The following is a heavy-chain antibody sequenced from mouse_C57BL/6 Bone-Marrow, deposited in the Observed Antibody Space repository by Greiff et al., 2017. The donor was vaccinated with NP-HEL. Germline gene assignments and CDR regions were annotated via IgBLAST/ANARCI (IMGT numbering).Heavy chain of an antibody. CDR3: VRDGEYSGSGYGYFDV. CDR1: GYTFTEYT. D-gene: IGHD1-1*01. V-gene: IGHV1-62-2*01. J-gene: IGHJ1*03. CDR2: FYPGSGSI. Sequence: VQLVESGAELVKPGASVKLSCKASGYTFTEYTIHWVKQRSGQGLEWIGWFYPGSGSIKYNEKFKDKATLTADKSSSTVYMDLSRLTSEDSAVYFSVRDGEYSGSGYGYFDVWGTGTPVT.